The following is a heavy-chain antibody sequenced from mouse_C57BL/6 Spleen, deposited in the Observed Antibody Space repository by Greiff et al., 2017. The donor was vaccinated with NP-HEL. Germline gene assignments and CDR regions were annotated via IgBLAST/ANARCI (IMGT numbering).Heavy chain of an antibody. D-gene: IGHD3-3*01. CDR1: GYTFTSYD. V-gene: IGHV1-85*01. Sequence: VQGVESGPELVKPGASVKLSCKASGYTFTSYDINWVKQRPGQGLEWIGWIYPRDGSTKYNEKFKGKATLTVDTSSSTAYMELHSLTSEDSAVYFCARGDSFYAMDYWGQGTSVTVSS. J-gene: IGHJ4*01. CDR2: IYPRDGST. CDR3: ARGDSFYAMDY.